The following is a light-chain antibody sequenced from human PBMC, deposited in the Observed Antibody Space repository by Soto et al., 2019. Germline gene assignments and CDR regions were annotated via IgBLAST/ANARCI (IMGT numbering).Light chain of an antibody. J-gene: IGKJ1*01. CDR2: DAS. Sequence: ILMSQSPASLSASTGDRVTIPCRASQSISSWLAWYQQKPGKAPNPLIYDASTLESGVPSRFSGSRSGTEFTLTISSLQPDDFATYYCQQYNSYSWTFGQGTKVDIK. V-gene: IGKV1-5*01. CDR1: QSISSW. CDR3: QQYNSYSWT.